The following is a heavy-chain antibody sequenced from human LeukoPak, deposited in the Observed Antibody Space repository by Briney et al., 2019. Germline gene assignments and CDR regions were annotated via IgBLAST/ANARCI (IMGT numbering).Heavy chain of an antibody. D-gene: IGHD4-17*01. J-gene: IGHJ4*02. Sequence: GGPVRLSCAASGFMFRSYAMTWAPQAPGKGLEWASSISGSGEFQDYADSVKGRSTFSRANPENTEYLQMSSLRVDATATYFFAKVGYGDLDHWGQGVLVPGSS. CDR2: ISGSGEFQ. CDR3: AKVGYGDLDH. CDR1: GFMFRSYA. V-gene: IGHV3-23*01.